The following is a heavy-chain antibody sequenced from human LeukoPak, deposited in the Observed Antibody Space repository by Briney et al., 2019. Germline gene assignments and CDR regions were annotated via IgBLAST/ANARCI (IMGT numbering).Heavy chain of an antibody. J-gene: IGHJ3*02. D-gene: IGHD1-26*01. CDR3: AKDRAGDSGSYYDAFDI. V-gene: IGHV3-23*01. Sequence: PGGSLRLSCAASGFTFSTYTMNWVRQAPGKGLEWVSAISGSGGSTYYADSVKGRFTISRDNSKNTLYLQMNSLRAEDTAVYYCAKDRAGDSGSYYDAFDIWGQGTMVTVSS. CDR1: GFTFSTYT. CDR2: ISGSGGST.